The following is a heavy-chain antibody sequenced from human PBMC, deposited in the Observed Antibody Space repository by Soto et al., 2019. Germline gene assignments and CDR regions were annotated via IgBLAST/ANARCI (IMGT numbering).Heavy chain of an antibody. V-gene: IGHV4-39*02. Sequence: PSETLSLTCRVSGDSISDTIYYWGWIRQPPGMGLEWIGSIHYSGSTQFHPSFKSRVTISVDTSKNEFSLRLRSVTAADTSVYYCARDPIWTYTWNYARLNYLDPWGQGTLVTVSS. CDR3: ARDPIWTYTWNYARLNYLDP. CDR2: IHYSGST. J-gene: IGHJ5*02. D-gene: IGHD1-7*01. CDR1: GDSISDTIYY.